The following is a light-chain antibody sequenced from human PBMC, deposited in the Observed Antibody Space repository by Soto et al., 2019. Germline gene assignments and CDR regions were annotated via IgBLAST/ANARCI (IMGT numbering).Light chain of an antibody. V-gene: IGKV3-20*01. CDR2: GAS. CDR1: PSVSGSN. Sequence: EIVLTQSPGTLSLSPGERATLSCRASPSVSGSNLAWYQQKPGQAPRLVIFGASSRATGIPDRFIGSGSGTEFILTISRLEPDDFAIYHCHQHGGSPETFGQGTKVDIK. CDR3: HQHGGSPET. J-gene: IGKJ1*01.